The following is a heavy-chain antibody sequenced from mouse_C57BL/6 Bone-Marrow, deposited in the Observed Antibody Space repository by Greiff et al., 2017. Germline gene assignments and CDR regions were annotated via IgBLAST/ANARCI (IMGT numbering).Heavy chain of an antibody. Sequence: EVQLQQSGPELVKPGASVKISCKASGYSFTDYNMNWVKQSNGKSLEWIGVINPNYGTTSYNQKFKGKSTLTVDKSSSTAYMQLSSLTSEDSAVYYCARSIYYGSSRDYWGQGTTLTVSS. CDR1: GYSFTDYN. CDR3: ARSIYYGSSRDY. V-gene: IGHV1-39*01. CDR2: INPNYGTT. J-gene: IGHJ2*01. D-gene: IGHD1-1*01.